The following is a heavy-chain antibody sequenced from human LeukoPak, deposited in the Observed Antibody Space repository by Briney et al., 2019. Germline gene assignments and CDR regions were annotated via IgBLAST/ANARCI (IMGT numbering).Heavy chain of an antibody. D-gene: IGHD4-17*01. CDR1: GFTFSDYY. CDR3: AKAPRSTTVTPDY. CDR2: ISSSGSTI. Sequence: PGGSLRLSCAASGFTFSDYYMSWIRQAPGKGLEWVSYISSSGSTIYYADSVKGRFTISRDNSKNTLYLQVNSLRAEDTAVYYCAKAPRSTTVTPDYWGQGTLVTVSS. J-gene: IGHJ4*02. V-gene: IGHV3-11*04.